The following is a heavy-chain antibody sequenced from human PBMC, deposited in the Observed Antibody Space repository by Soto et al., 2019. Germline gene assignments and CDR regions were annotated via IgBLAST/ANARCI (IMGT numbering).Heavy chain of an antibody. CDR3: AKEWIVVVQAAIYSIGGSCPSDY. D-gene: IGHD2-15*01. CDR2: LRGSGGST. V-gene: IGHV3-23*01. Sequence: EVQLLESGGGLVQPGGSLRLSCAASGYTFSSYAMSWFRQAPGKGLEWGSALRGSGGSTYYAVSVKGRFTSSRDSSNKTLYRPLKRLRAEGTDVNFCAKEWIVVVQAAIYSIGGSCPSDYWGQGTVVSVSS. J-gene: IGHJ4*02. CDR1: GYTFSSYA.